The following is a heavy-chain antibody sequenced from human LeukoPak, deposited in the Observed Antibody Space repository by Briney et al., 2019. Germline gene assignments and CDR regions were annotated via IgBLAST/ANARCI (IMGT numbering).Heavy chain of an antibody. CDR1: GGTFSSYA. CDR3: ARSSSVTSGDAFDI. Sequence: ASVKVSCKASGGTFSSYAISWVRQAPGQGLEWMGGIIPIFGTANYAQKFQGRVTITADESTSTAYMELSSLRSEDTAVYYCARSSSVTSGDAFDIWGQGTMVTVSS. V-gene: IGHV1-69*01. CDR2: IIPIFGTA. D-gene: IGHD6-19*01. J-gene: IGHJ3*02.